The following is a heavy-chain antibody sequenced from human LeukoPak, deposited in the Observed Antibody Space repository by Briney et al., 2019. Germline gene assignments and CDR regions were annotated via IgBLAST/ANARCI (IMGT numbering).Heavy chain of an antibody. Sequence: ASVKVSCKASGYTFTGYYMHWVRQAPGQGLEWMGWINPNSGGTNYAQKFQGRVTMTRDTSISTAYMELSRLRSDDTAVYYCARDLEYYYDRSGYYYSDWGQGTLVTVFS. CDR3: ARDLEYYYDRSGYYYSD. D-gene: IGHD3-22*01. CDR2: INPNSGGT. V-gene: IGHV1-2*02. CDR1: GYTFTGYY. J-gene: IGHJ4*02.